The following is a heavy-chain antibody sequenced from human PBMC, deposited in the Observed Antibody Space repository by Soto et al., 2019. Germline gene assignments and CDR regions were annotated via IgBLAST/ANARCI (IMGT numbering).Heavy chain of an antibody. V-gene: IGHV3-23*01. D-gene: IGHD4-4*01. CDR3: AREDYSNWHYYYYYGMDV. CDR1: GFTFSSYA. J-gene: IGHJ6*02. Sequence: GGSLRLSCAASGFTFSSYAMSWVRQAPGKGLEWVSAISGSGGSTYYADSVKDRFTISRDNSKNTLYLQMNSLRAEDTAVYYCAREDYSNWHYYYYYGMDVWGQGTTVTVSS. CDR2: ISGSGGST.